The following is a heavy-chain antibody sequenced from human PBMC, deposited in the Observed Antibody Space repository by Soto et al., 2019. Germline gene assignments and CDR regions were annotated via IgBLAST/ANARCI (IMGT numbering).Heavy chain of an antibody. J-gene: IGHJ6*02. D-gene: IGHD2-2*01. CDR2: IIPISGTA. CDR1: GGTFSSYA. V-gene: IGHV1-69*01. Sequence: QVQLVQSGAEVKKPGSSVKVSCKASGGTFSSYAISWVRQAPGQGLEWVGGIIPISGTANYAQKFQGRVTITADESTSTAYMELSSLSSEDTAVYYCARSQGSSTSLEIYYYYYYGMDVWGQGTTVTVSS. CDR3: ARSQGSSTSLEIYYYYYYGMDV.